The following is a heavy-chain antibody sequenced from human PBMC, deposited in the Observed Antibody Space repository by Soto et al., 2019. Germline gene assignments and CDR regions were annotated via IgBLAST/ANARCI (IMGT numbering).Heavy chain of an antibody. V-gene: IGHV3-9*01. D-gene: IGHD3-3*01. CDR1: GFNFDDYA. J-gene: IGHJ4*02. Sequence: GGSHRLSSTAAGFNFDDYAMHWVRQAPGKGLEWVSGISWNSGSIGYADSVKGRFTISRDNAKNSLYLQMNSLRAEDTALYYCAKDISDFWSGYYSHYFDYWGQGTLVTVSS. CDR3: AKDISDFWSGYYSHYFDY. CDR2: ISWNSGSI.